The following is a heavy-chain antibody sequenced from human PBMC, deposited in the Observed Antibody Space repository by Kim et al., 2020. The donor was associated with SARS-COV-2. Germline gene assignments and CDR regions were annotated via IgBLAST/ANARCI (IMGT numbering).Heavy chain of an antibody. CDR3: ARDLEVRGVMPSDFLNYHYYYYYGMDV. D-gene: IGHD3-10*01. J-gene: IGHJ6*02. Sequence: ASVKVSCKASGYTFTSYAMNWVRQAPGQGLEWMGWINTNTGNPTYAQGFTGRFVFSLDTSVSTAYLQISSLKAEDTAVYYCARDLEVRGVMPSDFLNYHYYYYYGMDVWGQGTTVTVSS. CDR1: GYTFTSYA. CDR2: INTNTGNP. V-gene: IGHV7-4-1*02.